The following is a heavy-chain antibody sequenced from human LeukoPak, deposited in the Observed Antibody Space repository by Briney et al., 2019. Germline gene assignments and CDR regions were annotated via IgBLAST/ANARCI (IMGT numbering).Heavy chain of an antibody. V-gene: IGHV4-34*01. Sequence: SETLSLTCAVYGGSFSGYYWSWIRQPPGKGLEWIGEINHSGSTNYNPSLKSRVTISVDTSKNQFSLKLSSVYAAGTAVYFFGRVLVTGKINGTASGFDPWGQGTLVTVSS. CDR1: GGSFSGYY. CDR3: GRVLVTGKINGTASGFDP. D-gene: IGHD1-20*01. J-gene: IGHJ5*02. CDR2: INHSGST.